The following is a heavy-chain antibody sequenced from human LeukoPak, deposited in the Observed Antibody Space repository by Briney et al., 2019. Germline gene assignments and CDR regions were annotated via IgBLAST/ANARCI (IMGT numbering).Heavy chain of an antibody. V-gene: IGHV3-7*01. D-gene: IGHD5-12*01. CDR1: GFTFSSYW. CDR2: IKEDGSDK. CDR3: ARGTYED. Sequence: PGGSLRLSCAASGFTFSSYWMNWVRLAPGKGLEWVANIKEDGSDKNYVDSVKGRFTISRDNAKNSLYLQMNSLRAEDTAVYYCARGTYEDWGQGTLVTVSS. J-gene: IGHJ4*02.